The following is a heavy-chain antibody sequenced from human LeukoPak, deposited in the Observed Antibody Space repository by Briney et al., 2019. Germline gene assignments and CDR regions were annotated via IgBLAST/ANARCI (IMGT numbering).Heavy chain of an antibody. Sequence: SETLPLTCTVSGGSISSSSYYWGWIRQPPGKGLEWIGSIYYSGSTYYNPSLKSRVTISVDTSKNQFSLKLSSVTAADTAVYYCARARYYYDSSGYTNWFDPWGQGTLVTVSS. J-gene: IGHJ5*02. V-gene: IGHV4-39*07. D-gene: IGHD3-22*01. CDR2: IYYSGST. CDR1: GGSISSSSYY. CDR3: ARARYYYDSSGYTNWFDP.